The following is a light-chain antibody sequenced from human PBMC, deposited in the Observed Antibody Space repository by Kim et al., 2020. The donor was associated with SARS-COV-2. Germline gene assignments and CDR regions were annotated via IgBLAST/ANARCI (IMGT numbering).Light chain of an antibody. J-gene: IGKJ4*01. CDR3: HQDDYPPLT. CDR1: QDISNY. Sequence: DIQMNQSPSSLSASVGDRVTITCQASQDISNYLNWYQQKPGKAPKLLIYDASNLETGVPSRFSGSGSGTDFTFSISSLQPEDIATYYCHQDDYPPLTFGGGTKVDIK. V-gene: IGKV1-33*01. CDR2: DAS.